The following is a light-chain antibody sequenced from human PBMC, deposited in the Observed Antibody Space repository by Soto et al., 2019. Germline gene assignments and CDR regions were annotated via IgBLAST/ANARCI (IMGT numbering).Light chain of an antibody. CDR1: QSVSSY. J-gene: IGKJ5*01. Sequence: EIVLTQSTATLSFSPGERATLSCRASQSVSSYLSCYQHKPGQAPRLLIYDASNRATGIPARFSGSGSGTDFTLTISRLEPEDFAVYYCQQHGSSPITFGQGTRLEIK. V-gene: IGKV3-11*01. CDR3: QQHGSSPIT. CDR2: DAS.